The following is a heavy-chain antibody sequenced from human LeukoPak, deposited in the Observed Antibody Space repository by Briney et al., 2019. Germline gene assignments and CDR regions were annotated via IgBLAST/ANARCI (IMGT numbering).Heavy chain of an antibody. V-gene: IGHV3-15*05. CDR3: SARPPGIRTRPGIEH. CDR1: GFTFSNAW. Sequence: PGGSLRLSCAASGFTFSNAWMTWVRQIPGKGLEWVGRIKSKTDGGTTDYAAPVKGIFTISRDDSKNMLYLQMNSLKVEDTAVEYCSARPPGIRTRPGIEHWGQGTLVTVSS. D-gene: IGHD2-2*01. J-gene: IGHJ4*02. CDR2: IKSKTDGGTT.